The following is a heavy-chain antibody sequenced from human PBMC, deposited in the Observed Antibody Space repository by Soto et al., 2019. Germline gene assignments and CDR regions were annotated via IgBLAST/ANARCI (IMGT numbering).Heavy chain of an antibody. D-gene: IGHD3-22*01. CDR1: GGTFSSYT. V-gene: IGHV1-69*13. Sequence: ASVKVSCKASGGTFSSYTISWVRQAPGQGLEWMGGIIPIFGTANYAQKFQGRVTITADESTSTAYMELSSLRSEDTAVYYCARGLYYYDSSGYYLDYWGQGTLVTVSS. CDR3: ARGLYYYDSSGYYLDY. J-gene: IGHJ4*02. CDR2: IIPIFGTA.